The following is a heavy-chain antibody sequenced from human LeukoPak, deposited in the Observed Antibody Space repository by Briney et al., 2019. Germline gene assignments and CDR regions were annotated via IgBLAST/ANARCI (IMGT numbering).Heavy chain of an antibody. D-gene: IGHD3-9*01. CDR2: ISPSGGST. CDR3: ARAGGILTGYYNRRFDP. Sequence: GASVKVSCKAFGYTFTSNYTHWVRQAPGQGPEWMGVISPSGGSTTYAQKFQGRVTLTRDMSTSTDYLELSSLRSEDTAVYYCARAGGILTGYYNRRFDPWGQGTLVTVSS. V-gene: IGHV1-46*01. J-gene: IGHJ5*02. CDR1: GYTFTSNY.